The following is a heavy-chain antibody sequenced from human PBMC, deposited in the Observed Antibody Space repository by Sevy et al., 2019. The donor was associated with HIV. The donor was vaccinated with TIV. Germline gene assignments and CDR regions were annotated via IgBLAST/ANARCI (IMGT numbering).Heavy chain of an antibody. CDR1: EYSFRTYW. CDR2: IYPDDSDT. CDR3: ASPHASYGVTGYYYYSGLDV. V-gene: IGHV5-51*01. J-gene: IGHJ6*02. Sequence: GESLKISCKGSEYSFRTYWIGWVRQMPGKGLEGRGIIYPDDSDTRYSPSFQGQVTISADKSINTAYRQWNSLRASDSAMYYCASPHASYGVTGYYYYSGLDVWGQGTTVTVSS. D-gene: IGHD4-17*01.